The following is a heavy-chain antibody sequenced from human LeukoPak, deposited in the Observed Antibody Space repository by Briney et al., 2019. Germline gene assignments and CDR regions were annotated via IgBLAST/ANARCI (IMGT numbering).Heavy chain of an antibody. CDR1: GGSISSSSYY. V-gene: IGHV4-39*07. Sequence: PSETLSLTCTVSGGSISSSSYYWGWIRQPPGKGLEWIGSIYYSGSTYYNPSLKSRVTISVDTSKNQFSLKLSSVTAADTAVYYCARGVTVAPSQFDYWGQGTLVTVSS. D-gene: IGHD6-19*01. CDR3: ARGVTVAPSQFDY. J-gene: IGHJ4*02. CDR2: IYYSGST.